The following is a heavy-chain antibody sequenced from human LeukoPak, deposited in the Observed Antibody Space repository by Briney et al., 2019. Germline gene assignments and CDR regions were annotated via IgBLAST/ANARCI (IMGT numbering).Heavy chain of an antibody. D-gene: IGHD3-22*01. CDR2: ISGDGGST. CDR3: ARDGYYYDSSGYDY. J-gene: IGHJ4*02. Sequence: PGGSLRLSCAASGFTFDDYAMHWVRQAPGKGLEWVSLISGDGGSTYYADSVKGRFTISRDNSKNTLYLQMNSLRAEDTAVYYCARDGYYYDSSGYDYWGQGTLVTVSS. V-gene: IGHV3-43*02. CDR1: GFTFDDYA.